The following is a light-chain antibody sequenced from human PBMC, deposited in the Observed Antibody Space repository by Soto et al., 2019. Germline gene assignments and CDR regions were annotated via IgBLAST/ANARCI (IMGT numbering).Light chain of an antibody. J-gene: IGLJ1*01. CDR2: NSN. V-gene: IGLV1-44*01. CDR1: RSDIGSNF. Sequence: QSVLSQPPSASGTPGQTVIISCSGSRSDIGSNFVNWYQHLPGTAPKLLIYNSNQRPSGVPDRFSGSKSGTSASLAISGLQSEDEADYYCAAWDDSLTGPVFGTGTKLTV. CDR3: AAWDDSLTGPV.